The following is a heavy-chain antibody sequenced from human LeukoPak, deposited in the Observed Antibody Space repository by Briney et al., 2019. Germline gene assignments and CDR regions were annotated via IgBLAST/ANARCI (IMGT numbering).Heavy chain of an antibody. Sequence: GGSLRLSCAASGFPFDDYAMLCVRQAPGKGLEWVSGISWNSGIMVYADSVKGRFTISRENAKHSLYLQMNSLRAEDMALYYCTKDYRAVAGTGGAFDYWGQGTLVTVSS. J-gene: IGHJ4*02. CDR1: GFPFDDYA. CDR3: TKDYRAVAGTGGAFDY. D-gene: IGHD6-19*01. CDR2: ISWNSGIM. V-gene: IGHV3-9*03.